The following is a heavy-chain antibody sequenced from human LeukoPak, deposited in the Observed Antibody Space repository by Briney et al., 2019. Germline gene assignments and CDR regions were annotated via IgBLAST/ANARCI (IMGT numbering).Heavy chain of an antibody. CDR1: GYTFTSYG. D-gene: IGHD3-3*01. J-gene: IGHJ4*02. Sequence: ASVKVSCKASGYTFTSYGISWVRQAPGQGLEWMGWISAYNGNTNYAQKLQGRVTMTTDTSTSTAYMELRSLRSDDTAVYYCARDISGDFWSGYVYWGQGTLVTVSS. CDR2: ISAYNGNT. CDR3: ARDISGDFWSGYVY. V-gene: IGHV1-18*01.